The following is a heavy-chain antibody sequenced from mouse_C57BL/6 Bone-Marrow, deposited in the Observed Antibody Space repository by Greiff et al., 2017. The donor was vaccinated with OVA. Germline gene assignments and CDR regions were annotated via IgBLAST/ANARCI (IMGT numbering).Heavy chain of an antibody. J-gene: IGHJ1*03. D-gene: IGHD1-1*01. Sequence: VQLQQPGTELVKPGASVKLSCKASGYTFTSYWMHWVKQRPGQGLEWIGNINPSNGGTNYNEKFKSKATLTVDKSSSTAYMQLSSLTSEDSAVYYFARSGTTVVATYPKDFDVWGTGTTVTVSS. CDR2: INPSNGGT. V-gene: IGHV1-53*01. CDR3: ARSGTTVVATYPKDFDV. CDR1: GYTFTSYW.